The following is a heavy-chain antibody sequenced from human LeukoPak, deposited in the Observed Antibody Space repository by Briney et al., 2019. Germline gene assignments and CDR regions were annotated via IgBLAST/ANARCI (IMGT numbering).Heavy chain of an antibody. CDR1: GCSFSNYW. CDR3: LGSASYTH. Sequence: GGSLRLSCAASGCSFSNYWMTWARQAPGKGLEWVANTNQDGSQKNYLDSVRGRFTISRDNAKSSLYLQMNSLRVDDTAVYFCLGSASYTHWGQGTLVTVSS. D-gene: IGHD3-10*01. J-gene: IGHJ4*02. CDR2: TNQDGSQK. V-gene: IGHV3-7*01.